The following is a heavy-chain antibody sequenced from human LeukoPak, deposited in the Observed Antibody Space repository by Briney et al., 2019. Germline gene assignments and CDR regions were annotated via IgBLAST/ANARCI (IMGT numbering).Heavy chain of an antibody. CDR3: ARGYSYGPNDAFDI. CDR1: GYSISSGYY. J-gene: IGHJ3*02. V-gene: IGHV4-38-2*02. Sequence: SETLSLTCTVSGYSISSGYYWGWIRQPPGKGLEWIGSIYHSGSTYYNPSLKSRVTISVDTSKNHFSLKLSSVTAADTAVYYCARGYSYGPNDAFDIWGQGTMVTISS. CDR2: IYHSGST. D-gene: IGHD5-18*01.